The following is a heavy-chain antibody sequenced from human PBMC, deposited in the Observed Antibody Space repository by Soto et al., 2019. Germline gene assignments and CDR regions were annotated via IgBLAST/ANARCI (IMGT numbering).Heavy chain of an antibody. CDR3: ARYTTAITVTGYFDY. Sequence: HVQLVQSGGEVKKPGASVKVSCKASGYTFINYGISWVRQAPGQGLEWMGWISGYNGNTNYEQKLQGRVSMTTDTSMSTAYTELRCLTADDTAVYYCARYTTAITVTGYFDYWGQGTLVTVSP. D-gene: IGHD6-19*01. CDR1: GYTFINYG. J-gene: IGHJ4*02. CDR2: ISGYNGNT. V-gene: IGHV1-18*01.